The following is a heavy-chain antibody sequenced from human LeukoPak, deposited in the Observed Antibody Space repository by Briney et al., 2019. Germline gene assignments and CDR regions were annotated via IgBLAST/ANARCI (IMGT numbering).Heavy chain of an antibody. D-gene: IGHD5-18*01. CDR1: GFTVSINY. CDR3: PRIGEIQLWPYFHY. Sequence: PGGSLRLSCAASGFTVSINYMSWVRQAPGKGLEWVSVIYSGGSTYYADSVKGRFTISRDNSKNTLYLQMNCLRAEDTAVYYCPRIGEIQLWPYFHYWGQGTLVTVSS. CDR2: IYSGGST. J-gene: IGHJ4*02. V-gene: IGHV3-53*01.